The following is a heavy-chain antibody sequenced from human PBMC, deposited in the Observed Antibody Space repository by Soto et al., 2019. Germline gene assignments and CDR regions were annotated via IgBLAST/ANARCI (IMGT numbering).Heavy chain of an antibody. D-gene: IGHD3-10*01. J-gene: IGHJ5*02. CDR2: INHSGST. V-gene: IGHV4-34*01. CDR1: GGSFSGYY. CDR3: AGARGFREVTPA. Sequence: KPSETLSLTCAVYGGSFSGYYWSWIRQPPGKGLEWIGEINHSGSTNYNPSLKSRVTISVDTSKNQFSLKLSSVTAADTAVYYCAGARGFREVTPAWGRGTLVPVPS.